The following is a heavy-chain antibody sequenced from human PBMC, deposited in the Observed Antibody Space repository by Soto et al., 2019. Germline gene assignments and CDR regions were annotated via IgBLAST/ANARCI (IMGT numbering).Heavy chain of an antibody. CDR2: IYYSGST. D-gene: IGHD2-2*03. CDR3: ARDETLDITGFDP. V-gene: IGHV4-30-4*01. Sequence: PSETLSLSGTFSRRATIGGGDYWSWIRQPPGKGLEWIGYIYYSGSTYYNPSLKSRVTISVDTSKNQFSLKLSSVTAADTAVYYCARDETLDITGFDPWGQGPLVTVSS. CDR1: RRATIGGGDY. J-gene: IGHJ5*02.